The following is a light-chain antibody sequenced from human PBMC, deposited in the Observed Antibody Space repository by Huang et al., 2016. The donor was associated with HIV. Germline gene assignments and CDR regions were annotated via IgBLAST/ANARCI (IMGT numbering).Light chain of an antibody. CDR1: QSLLHSNGYNY. CDR2: LGS. V-gene: IGKV2-28*01. J-gene: IGKJ4*01. Sequence: DIVMTQSPLSLPVTPGEPASISCKSSQSLLHSNGYNYLDWYLQKPGQSPQLLISLGSNRASGVPDRFSDSGSGTDFTLKISRVEAEDVGLYYCMQALQTPLTFGGGTKVEIK. CDR3: MQALQTPLT.